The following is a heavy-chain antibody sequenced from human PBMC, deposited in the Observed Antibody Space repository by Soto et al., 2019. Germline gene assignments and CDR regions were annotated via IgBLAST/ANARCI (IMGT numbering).Heavy chain of an antibody. D-gene: IGHD4-4*01. CDR1: GGSISSGDYY. CDR3: ATTVTRYYYYGMDV. Sequence: TLSLTCTVSGGSISSGDYYWSWIRQPPGKGLEWIGYIYYSGSTYYNPSLKSRVTISVDTSKNQFSLKLSSVTAADTAVYYCATTVTRYYYYGMDVWGQGTTVTVSS. J-gene: IGHJ6*02. V-gene: IGHV4-31*03. CDR2: IYYSGST.